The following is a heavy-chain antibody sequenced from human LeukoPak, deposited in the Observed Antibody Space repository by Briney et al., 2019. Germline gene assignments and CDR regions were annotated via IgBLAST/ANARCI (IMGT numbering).Heavy chain of an antibody. J-gene: IGHJ4*02. V-gene: IGHV6-1*01. CDR3: ARNHYGHPLDY. Sequence: SQTLSLTCAISGDSVSSNSVAWNWIRQSPSRGLEWLGRTYYRSKWYNDYAVSVKSRITINPDTSKNQFSLKLTSVTAADTAVYYCARNHYGHPLDYWGQGTLVTVSS. D-gene: IGHD4-17*01. CDR1: GDSVSSNSVA. CDR2: TYYRSKWYN.